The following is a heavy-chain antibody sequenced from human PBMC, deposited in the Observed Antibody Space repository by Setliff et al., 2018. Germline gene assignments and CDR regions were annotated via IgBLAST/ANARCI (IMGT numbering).Heavy chain of an antibody. J-gene: IGHJ3*01. CDR1: GYIFRDYY. CDR3: AGPFDVGPYPRPIDGLDL. V-gene: IGHV1-2*02. Sequence: GASVKVSCKASGYIFRDYYIHWVRQAPGQGLEWMGWINPNSGGREYAEAFQGRVTMTGDTSIRTAFMELSDLTSDDTAVYYCAGPFDVGPYPRPIDGLDLWGQGTRVTVSS. D-gene: IGHD3-9*01. CDR2: INPNSGGR.